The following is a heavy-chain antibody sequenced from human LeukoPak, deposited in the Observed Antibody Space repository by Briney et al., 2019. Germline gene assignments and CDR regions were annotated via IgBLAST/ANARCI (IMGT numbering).Heavy chain of an antibody. V-gene: IGHV4-30-4*08. Sequence: PSETLSLTCTVSGGSISSGDYYWSWIRQSPGKGLEWIGYIYYSGSTYYNPSLPSLKSRVTMSVDTSKNQFSLKVNSLTAADTAVYYCARDKSRAHWFDPWGQGTLVTVSS. CDR1: GGSISSGDYY. J-gene: IGHJ5*02. CDR3: ARDKSRAHWFDP. CDR2: IYYSGST.